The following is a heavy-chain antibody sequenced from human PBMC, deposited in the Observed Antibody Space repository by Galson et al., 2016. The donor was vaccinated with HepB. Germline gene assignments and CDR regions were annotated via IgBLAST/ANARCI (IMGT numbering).Heavy chain of an antibody. V-gene: IGHV4-59*01. D-gene: IGHD6-19*01. Sequence: SETLSLTCTVSGGSISSFFCNWVRQPPGKGLEWIGLTHYTEGSSYNPSLKSRGSIRMDSSKRQFSLTLTSVTAADTAVYYCVTGRGWQPDYWGQGIQVTVSS. CDR1: GGSISSFF. CDR3: VTGRGWQPDY. CDR2: THYTEGS. J-gene: IGHJ4*02.